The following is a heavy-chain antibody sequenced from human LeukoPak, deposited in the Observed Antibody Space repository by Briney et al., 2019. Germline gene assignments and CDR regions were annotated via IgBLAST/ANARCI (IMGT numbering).Heavy chain of an antibody. J-gene: IGHJ4*02. CDR2: ISGISTYV. CDR1: GFTFSSYS. V-gene: IGHV3-21*01. Sequence: GGSLRLSCAASGFTFSSYSINWVRQALGEGLEWVSSISGISTYVYYADSVKGRFTISRDNAKNSLYLQMNSLRAEDTAVYYCVRVFSGYYYDYWGQGTLVTVSS. D-gene: IGHD3-22*01. CDR3: VRVFSGYYYDY.